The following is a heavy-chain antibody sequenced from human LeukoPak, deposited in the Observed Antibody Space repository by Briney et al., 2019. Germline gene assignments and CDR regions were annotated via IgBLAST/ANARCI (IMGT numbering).Heavy chain of an antibody. D-gene: IGHD2-2*02. CDR2: IIPIFGTA. Sequence: ASVKVSCKASGGTFSSYAISWVRQAPGQGLEWMGGIIPIFGTANYAQKFQGRVTITADESTSTAYMELSSLRSEDTAVYYCARAAGAGCSSTSCYTFYYYMDVWGKGTTVTVSS. CDR1: GGTFSSYA. J-gene: IGHJ6*03. V-gene: IGHV1-69*13. CDR3: ARAAGAGCSSTSCYTFYYYMDV.